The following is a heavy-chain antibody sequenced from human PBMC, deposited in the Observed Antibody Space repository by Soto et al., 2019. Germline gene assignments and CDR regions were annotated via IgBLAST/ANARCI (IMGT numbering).Heavy chain of an antibody. Sequence: EVHLVESGGALVQRGGSLRLSCAASGFTFSSYSMKWVRQAPGKGLEWVSHISSSSSGTYYADSVKGRFIISRDKAKNSLYLQTNDLTDENLAVYYCTRAGRGAVVVGCLGYFYYGMDVWGHLTTVTVSS. CDR1: GFTFSSYS. CDR3: TRAGRGAVVVGCLGYFYYGMDV. V-gene: IGHV3-48*02. D-gene: IGHD2-15*01. J-gene: IGHJ6*02. CDR2: ISSSSSGT.